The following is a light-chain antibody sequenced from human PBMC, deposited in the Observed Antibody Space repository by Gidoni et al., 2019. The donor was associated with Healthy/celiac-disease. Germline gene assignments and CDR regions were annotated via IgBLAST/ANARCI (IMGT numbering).Light chain of an antibody. V-gene: IGKV1-39*01. CDR3: QQSYSTLLT. Sequence: DIQMTQSPSSLSASVGDRVTITCRASQSISSYLNWYQQKPGKAPKLLIYAASSLQSVVPSRFSGSGSGTDFTLTIISLQPEDFATYYCQQSYSTLLTFGGGTKVEIK. CDR2: AAS. J-gene: IGKJ4*01. CDR1: QSISSY.